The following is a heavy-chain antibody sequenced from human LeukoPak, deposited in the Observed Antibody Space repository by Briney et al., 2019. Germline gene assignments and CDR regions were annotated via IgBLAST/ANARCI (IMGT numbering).Heavy chain of an antibody. Sequence: GGSLRLSCAASGFTFSSYSMNWVRQAPGKGLEWVSSISSGSTYIYYAGSVKGRFTIYRDNAKNSLYLQMNSLRAEDTAVYYCAELGITMIGGVWGKGTTVTISS. CDR3: AELGITMIGGV. CDR1: GFTFSSYS. CDR2: ISSGSTYI. V-gene: IGHV3-21*01. D-gene: IGHD3-10*02. J-gene: IGHJ6*04.